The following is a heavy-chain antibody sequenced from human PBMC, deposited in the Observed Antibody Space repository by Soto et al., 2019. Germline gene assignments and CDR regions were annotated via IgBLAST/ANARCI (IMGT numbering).Heavy chain of an antibody. Sequence: VASVKVSCKASGGSFSNHAVSWVRQAPGQGPEWMGGIIPLSGTTNYPQKFQGRVTITADESMTTAYMELSSLRYEDSAVYYCARPLYSGSPYSFDYWGQGTLVTVSS. V-gene: IGHV1-69*13. CDR2: IIPLSGTT. D-gene: IGHD1-26*01. J-gene: IGHJ4*02. CDR3: ARPLYSGSPYSFDY. CDR1: GGSFSNHA.